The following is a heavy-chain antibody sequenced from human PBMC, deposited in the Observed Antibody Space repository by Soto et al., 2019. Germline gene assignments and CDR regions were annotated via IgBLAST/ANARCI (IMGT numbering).Heavy chain of an antibody. J-gene: IGHJ4*02. CDR2: IYSGGST. CDR1: GFTVSSNY. D-gene: IGHD3-22*01. V-gene: IGHV3-53*01. CDR3: ARVFYDSSGYYYFDY. Sequence: PGGSLRLSCAASGFTVSSNYMSWARQAPGKGLEWVSVIYSGGSTYYADSVKGRFTISRDNSKNTLYLQMNSLRAEDTAVYYCARVFYDSSGYYYFDYWGQGTLVTVSS.